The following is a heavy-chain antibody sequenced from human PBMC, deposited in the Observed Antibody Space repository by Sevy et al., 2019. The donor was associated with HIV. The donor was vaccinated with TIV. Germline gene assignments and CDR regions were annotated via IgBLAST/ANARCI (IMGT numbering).Heavy chain of an antibody. Sequence: GGSLRLSCAASGFTLSNYWMSWVRQAPGKGLEWVANIKQDGSDKYYVDSAKGRFTISRDNAKNSLYLQMNSLRAEDTAVYYCARDLYSGSYYENYWGQGTLVTVSS. CDR3: ARDLYSGSYYENY. D-gene: IGHD1-26*01. V-gene: IGHV3-7*01. CDR1: GFTLSNYW. J-gene: IGHJ4*02. CDR2: IKQDGSDK.